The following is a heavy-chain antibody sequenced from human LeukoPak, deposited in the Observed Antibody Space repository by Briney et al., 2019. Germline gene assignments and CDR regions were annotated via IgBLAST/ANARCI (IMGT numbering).Heavy chain of an antibody. Sequence: PSETLSLTCAVYGGSFSGYYWSWIRQPPGKGLEWIGEINHSGSTNYNPSLRSRVTISVDKSKNQFSLKLSSVTAADTAVYYCARVVSGWTYELDYWGQGTLVTVSS. CDR2: INHSGST. CDR3: ARVVSGWTYELDY. CDR1: GGSFSGYY. D-gene: IGHD6-19*01. J-gene: IGHJ4*02. V-gene: IGHV4-34*01.